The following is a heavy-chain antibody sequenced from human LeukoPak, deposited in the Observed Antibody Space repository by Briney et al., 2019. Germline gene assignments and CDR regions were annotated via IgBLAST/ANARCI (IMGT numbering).Heavy chain of an antibody. Sequence: GGSLRLSCAASGFTFSSYWMSWVRQAPGKGLEWVANIKQDGSEKYYVDSVKGRFTISRDNAKNSLYLQMNSLGAEDTAVYYCAKFGVRVVPAAHFDYWGQGTLVTVSS. J-gene: IGHJ4*02. CDR2: IKQDGSEK. D-gene: IGHD2-2*01. CDR1: GFTFSSYW. V-gene: IGHV3-7*01. CDR3: AKFGVRVVPAAHFDY.